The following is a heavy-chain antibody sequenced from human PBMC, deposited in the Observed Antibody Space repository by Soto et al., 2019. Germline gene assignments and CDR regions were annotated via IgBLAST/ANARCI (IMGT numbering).Heavy chain of an antibody. Sequence: QVQLVQSGAEVKKPGSSVKVSCKASGGTFSSYTINWVRQAPGQGPEWMGGIIPIFDTANYAQKFQGRVTITADESTSTSYMEVSSLRSEYTAVYYCARNGTLTGYSYGMDVWGQGTTVTVSS. J-gene: IGHJ6*02. D-gene: IGHD1-1*01. CDR3: ARNGTLTGYSYGMDV. CDR1: GGTFSSYT. CDR2: IIPIFDTA. V-gene: IGHV1-69*01.